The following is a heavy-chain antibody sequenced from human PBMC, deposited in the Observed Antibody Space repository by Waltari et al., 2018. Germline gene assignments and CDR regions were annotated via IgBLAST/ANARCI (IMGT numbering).Heavy chain of an antibody. CDR2: IYYSGST. Sequence: QLQLQESGPGLVKPSETLSLTCTVSGRSITSSTYYWGWIRQPPGKGLEWIGSIYYSGSTYYNPSLKSRVTISVDTSKNQFALKLSSVTAADTAVYYCARNSSSYDYWGQGTLVTVSS. CDR3: ARNSSSYDY. CDR1: GRSITSSTYY. J-gene: IGHJ4*02. D-gene: IGHD6-6*01. V-gene: IGHV4-39*01.